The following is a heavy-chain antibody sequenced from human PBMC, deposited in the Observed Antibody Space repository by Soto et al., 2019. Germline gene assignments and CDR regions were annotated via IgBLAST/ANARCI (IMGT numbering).Heavy chain of an antibody. J-gene: IGHJ4*02. D-gene: IGHD5-12*01. CDR1: GFSLTSGVG. V-gene: IGHV2-5*02. CDR3: AHIDPEIVTVGGHGGFDY. Sequence: QITLKESGPTLVRPPQTLTLTCTFSGFSLTSGVGVGWIRQPPGKALDWLALISWDYDKRYSPSLKNRLTITQDTSKNQVVLTMTNVGPVDTAAYFCAHIDPEIVTVGGHGGFDYWGQGTLVTVSS. CDR2: ISWDYDK.